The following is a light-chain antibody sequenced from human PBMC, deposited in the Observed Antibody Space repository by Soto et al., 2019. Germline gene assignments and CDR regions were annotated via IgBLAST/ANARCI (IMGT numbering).Light chain of an antibody. CDR3: SSYTSSSPPV. J-gene: IGLJ2*01. CDR2: DVS. V-gene: IGLV2-14*03. Sequence: QSALTQPASVSGSPGQSITISCTGTSSDIGGYNYVSWYQHHPGKAPKLMIYDVSNRPSGVSNRFSGSKSGNTASLTISGLQADDDADYYCSSYTSSSPPVFGGGTQLTVL. CDR1: SSDIGGYNY.